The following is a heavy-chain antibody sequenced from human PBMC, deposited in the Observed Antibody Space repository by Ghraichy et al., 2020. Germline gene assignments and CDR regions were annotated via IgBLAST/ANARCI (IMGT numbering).Heavy chain of an antibody. CDR3: AKGRSSGGSCLNY. V-gene: IGHV3-23*01. Sequence: GGSLRLSCKASGFTFNSYAMSWVRQAPGKGLEWVSHISGSGDSTDYAESVKGRFTISRDNSKDTVYLQMNSLRPEDTAVYYCAKGRSSGGSCLNYWGQGTLVTVSS. CDR2: ISGSGDST. CDR1: GFTFNSYA. D-gene: IGHD2-15*01. J-gene: IGHJ4*02.